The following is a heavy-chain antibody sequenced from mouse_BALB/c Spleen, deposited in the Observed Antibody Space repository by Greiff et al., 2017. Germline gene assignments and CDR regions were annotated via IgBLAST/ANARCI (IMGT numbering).Heavy chain of an antibody. Sequence: VQLKQSGTVLARPGASVKMSCKASGYTFTSYWMHWVKQRPGQGLEWIGAIYPGNSDTSYNQKFKGKAKLTAVTSTSTAYMELSSLTNEDSAVYYCVQFITTVVARAMDYWGQGTSVTVSS. V-gene: IGHV1-5*01. D-gene: IGHD1-1*01. CDR1: GYTFTSYW. J-gene: IGHJ4*01. CDR3: VQFITTVVARAMDY. CDR2: IYPGNSDT.